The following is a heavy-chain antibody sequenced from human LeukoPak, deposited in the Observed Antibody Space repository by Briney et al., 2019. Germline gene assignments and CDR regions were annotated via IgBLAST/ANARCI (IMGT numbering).Heavy chain of an antibody. V-gene: IGHV4-59*08. CDR3: ARPYRGHAAMALGY. D-gene: IGHD5-18*01. Sequence: PSETLSLTCTVSGGSISNYYWNWIRQPPGKGLEWIGYIYNSGSTKYSPYLNSRVTISEDTSKNQFSLKLSSVTAADTAVYYCARPYRGHAAMALGYWAQGTQVSVSS. CDR1: GGSISNYY. CDR2: IYNSGST. J-gene: IGHJ4*02.